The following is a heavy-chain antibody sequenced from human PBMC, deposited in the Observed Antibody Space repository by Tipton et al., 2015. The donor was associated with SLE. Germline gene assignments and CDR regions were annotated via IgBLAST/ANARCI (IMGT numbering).Heavy chain of an antibody. CDR2: IYTSGST. J-gene: IGHJ4*02. CDR3: ARDIEAPGDFLYFDY. V-gene: IGHV4-4*07. D-gene: IGHD7-27*01. Sequence: TLSLTCTVSGGSISSYYWSWIRQPAGKGLEWIGRIYTSGSTNYNPSLKSRVTMSVDTSKNHFSLKLTSVIAADTAVYYCARDIEAPGDFLYFDYWGQGILVTVSS. CDR1: GGSISSYY.